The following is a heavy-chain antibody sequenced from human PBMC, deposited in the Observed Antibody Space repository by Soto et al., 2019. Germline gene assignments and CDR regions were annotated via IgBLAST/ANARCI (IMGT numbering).Heavy chain of an antibody. V-gene: IGHV1-46*01. Sequence: ASVKVSCKASGYIFTSYYIHWVRQAPGQGLEWMGWINPFDGSRMFAQSFQGRFAISRDNPKNSVYLLMNSLSVDDTALYYCMTGYGYWGLGTLVTVSS. D-gene: IGHD3-9*01. CDR3: MTGYGY. CDR2: INPFDGSR. J-gene: IGHJ4*01. CDR1: GYIFTSYY.